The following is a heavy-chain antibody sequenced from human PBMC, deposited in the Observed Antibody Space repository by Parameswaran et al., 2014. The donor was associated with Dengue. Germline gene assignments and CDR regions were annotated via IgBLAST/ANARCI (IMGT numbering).Heavy chain of an antibody. Sequence: WVRQAPGQGLEWMGGIIPIFGTANYAQKFQGRVTITADESTSTAYMELSSLRSEDTAVYYCARESYGEHEDYYGMDVWGQGTTVTVSS. V-gene: IGHV1-69*01. CDR3: ARESYGEHEDYYGMDV. D-gene: IGHD4-17*01. CDR2: IIPIFGTA. J-gene: IGHJ6*02.